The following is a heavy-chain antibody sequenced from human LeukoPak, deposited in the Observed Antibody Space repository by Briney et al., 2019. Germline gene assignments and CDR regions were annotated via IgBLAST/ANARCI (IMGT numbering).Heavy chain of an antibody. CDR3: AKRYCTSISRYREIDS. J-gene: IGHJ4*02. CDR1: GFTFSSYA. D-gene: IGHD2-2*02. V-gene: IGHV3-23*01. Sequence: TGGSLRLSCAASGFTFSSYAMTWVRRAPEKGLEWVSTISGSGADTYYADSVKGRFTISRDNSKNILYLQMNSLRAEDTAVFYCAKRYCTSISRYREIDSWGQGTLVTVSS. CDR2: ISGSGADT.